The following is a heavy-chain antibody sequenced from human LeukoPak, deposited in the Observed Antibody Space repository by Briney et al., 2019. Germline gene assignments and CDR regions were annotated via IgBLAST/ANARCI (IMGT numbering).Heavy chain of an antibody. J-gene: IGHJ5*02. CDR2: IHYDGSNN. Sequence: PGGSLRLSCAASGFTVSSYGMTWVRQAPGKGLESVAFIHYDGSNNYYADSVKGRFTISRDNAKNSLYLQMNSLRAEDTAVYYCARRDYYDSKKGFDPWGQGTLVTVSS. V-gene: IGHV3-33*08. D-gene: IGHD3-22*01. CDR1: GFTVSSYG. CDR3: ARRDYYDSKKGFDP.